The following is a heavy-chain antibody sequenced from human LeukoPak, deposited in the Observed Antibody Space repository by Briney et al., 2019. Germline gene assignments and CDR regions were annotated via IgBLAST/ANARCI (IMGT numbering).Heavy chain of an antibody. D-gene: IGHD3-10*01. V-gene: IGHV4-59*01. CDR3: ARATHYGSGSYFYYYYYMDV. CDR2: IYYSGST. J-gene: IGHJ6*03. Sequence: PSETLSLTCTVSGGSISSYYWSWIRQPPGKGLEWIGYIYYSGSTNYNPSLKSRVTISVDTSKNQFSLKLSSVTAADTAVYYCARATHYGSGSYFYYYYYMDVWGKGTTVTVSS. CDR1: GGSISSYY.